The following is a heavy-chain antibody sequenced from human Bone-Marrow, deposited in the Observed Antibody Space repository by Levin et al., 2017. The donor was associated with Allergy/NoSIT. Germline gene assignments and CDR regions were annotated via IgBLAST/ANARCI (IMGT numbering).Heavy chain of an antibody. J-gene: IGHJ4*02. D-gene: IGHD2-15*01. CDR2: INPSGGST. CDR3: ARRYSSGSVDH. V-gene: IGHV1-46*01. Sequence: EASVKVSCKASGYTFTGYYLHWVRQAPGQGLEWMGIINPSGGSTSYAQKFQGRVTMTGDTSTSTVYMEVSSLRSEDKAVYYCARRYSSGSVDHWGQGTLVTVSS. CDR1: GYTFTGYY.